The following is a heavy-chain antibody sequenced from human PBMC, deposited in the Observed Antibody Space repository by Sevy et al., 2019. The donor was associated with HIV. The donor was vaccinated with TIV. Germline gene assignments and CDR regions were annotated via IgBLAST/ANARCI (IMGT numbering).Heavy chain of an antibody. Sequence: ASVKVSCKASEYTFFGYYIHWVRQAPGQGLEWMGRVTPDTGDTNYAQNFHGRVTMTRDTSISKAYMELNRLRSDDTAVYYCAREIAARPGYYSGLDVWGQGTTVTVSS. CDR3: AREIAARPGYYSGLDV. V-gene: IGHV1-2*06. CDR1: EYTFFGYY. D-gene: IGHD6-6*01. CDR2: VTPDTGDT. J-gene: IGHJ6*02.